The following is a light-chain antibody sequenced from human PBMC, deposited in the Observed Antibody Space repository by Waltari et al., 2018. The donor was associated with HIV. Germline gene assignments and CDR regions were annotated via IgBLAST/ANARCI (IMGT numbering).Light chain of an antibody. CDR3: QQYGSSPLT. J-gene: IGKJ4*01. V-gene: IGKV3-20*01. CDR2: GAS. CDR1: QSVSGSY. Sequence: ELVLTQSPATLSLSSGERATLSCRASQSVSGSYLAWYQQKPGQAPRLLIYGASSRATGIPDRFSGSGSGTDFTLTISRLEPEDFAVYYCQQYGSSPLTFGGGTKVEIK.